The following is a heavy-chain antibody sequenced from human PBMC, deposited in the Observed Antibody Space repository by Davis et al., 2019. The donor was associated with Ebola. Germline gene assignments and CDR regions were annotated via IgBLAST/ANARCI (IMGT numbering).Heavy chain of an antibody. CDR1: EFTFSSYS. Sequence: PGGSLRLSCAASEFTFSSYSMNWVRQAPGKGLEWVSYISSSSSTIYYADSVKGRFTISRDNAKNSLYLQMNSLRDEDTAVYYCARAKVAREKGRVGFDYWGQGTLVSVSS. CDR3: ARAKVAREKGRVGFDY. CDR2: ISSSSSTI. V-gene: IGHV3-48*02. D-gene: IGHD5-12*01. J-gene: IGHJ4*02.